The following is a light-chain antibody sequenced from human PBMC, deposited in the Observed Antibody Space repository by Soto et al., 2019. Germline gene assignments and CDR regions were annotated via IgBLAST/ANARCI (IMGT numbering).Light chain of an antibody. Sequence: QSALTQPPSVSGAPGQRVTISCTGSSSNIGAGYDVHWYQQIPGTAPKLLIYGNSNRPSGVPDRFSGSKSGTSASLAITGLQAEDEADYYCQSYDRSLRAYVFGTGTKLTVL. V-gene: IGLV1-40*01. CDR3: QSYDRSLRAYV. CDR2: GNS. CDR1: SSNIGAGYD. J-gene: IGLJ1*01.